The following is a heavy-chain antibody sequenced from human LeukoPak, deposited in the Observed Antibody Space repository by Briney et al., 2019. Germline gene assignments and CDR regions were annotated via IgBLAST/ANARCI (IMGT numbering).Heavy chain of an antibody. CDR3: AKETRAFRNGYNRFDY. D-gene: IGHD5-24*01. J-gene: IGHJ4*02. CDR1: GFTFDDYA. V-gene: IGHV3-9*01. CDR2: ISWNSGSI. Sequence: GGSLRLSCAASGFTFDDYAMHWVRQAPGKGLEWVSGISWNSGSIGYADSVKGRFTISRDNANNSLYLQMNSLRAEDTALYYGAKETRAFRNGYNRFDYWGQGTLVTVSS.